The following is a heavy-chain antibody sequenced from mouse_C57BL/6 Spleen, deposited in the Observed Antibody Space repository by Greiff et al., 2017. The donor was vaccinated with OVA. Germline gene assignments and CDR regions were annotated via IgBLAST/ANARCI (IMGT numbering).Heavy chain of an antibody. D-gene: IGHD1-1*01. CDR3: ARSHGIEYCDV. V-gene: IGHV1-19*01. CDR2: INPYNGGT. J-gene: IGHJ1*03. Sequence: EVQLQQSGPVLVKPGASVKMSCKASGYTFTDYYMNWVKQSHGKSLEWIGVINPYNGGTSYNQKFKGKATLTVDKSSSTAYMELNSLTSDDSAVYYCARSHGIEYCDVWGTGTTVTVSS. CDR1: GYTFTDYY.